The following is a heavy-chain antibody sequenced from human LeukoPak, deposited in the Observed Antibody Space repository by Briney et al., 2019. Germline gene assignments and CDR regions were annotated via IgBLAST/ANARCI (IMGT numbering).Heavy chain of an antibody. D-gene: IGHD3-10*01. CDR3: VLGSPFDY. CDR2: IYTSGNT. CDR1: GVTVSNNY. Sequence: GGSLRLSCAASGVTVSNNYMSWVRQAPGKGLEWVSVIYTSGNTHYADSVEGRFTISRDNSKNTLYLQMNSLRVEDTAVYYCVLGSPFDYWGQGTLVTVSS. V-gene: IGHV3-53*01. J-gene: IGHJ4*02.